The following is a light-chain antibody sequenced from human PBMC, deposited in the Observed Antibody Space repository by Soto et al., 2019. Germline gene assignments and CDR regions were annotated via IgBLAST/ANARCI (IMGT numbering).Light chain of an antibody. J-gene: IGKJ4*01. CDR2: GAS. CDR3: QQYKQWPVA. CDR1: QSVSNN. V-gene: IGKV3-15*01. Sequence: EIVLTQSPGTLSLSPGERATLSCRASQSVSNNYLAWYQQNPGQAPRLLIYGASTRATGVPARFSGSGSATQFTLTISSLQSEDSGFYYCQQYKQWPVAFGGGTKVEIK.